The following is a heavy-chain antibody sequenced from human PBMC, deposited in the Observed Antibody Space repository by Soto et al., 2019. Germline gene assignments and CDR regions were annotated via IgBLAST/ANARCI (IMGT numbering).Heavy chain of an antibody. Sequence: VGSLRLSCAASGFIFSGYWIHWVRQAPGKGLVWVSRLNIDGSSTSYADSVKGRFTISRDNANDTLNLQMNSMRAEDTAVYYCARGVERITHTSLWSSLNTFDHWGQGSLVTVSS. CDR3: ARGVERITHTSLWSSLNTFDH. CDR2: LNIDGSST. CDR1: GFIFSGYW. D-gene: IGHD1-1*01. V-gene: IGHV3-74*01. J-gene: IGHJ4*02.